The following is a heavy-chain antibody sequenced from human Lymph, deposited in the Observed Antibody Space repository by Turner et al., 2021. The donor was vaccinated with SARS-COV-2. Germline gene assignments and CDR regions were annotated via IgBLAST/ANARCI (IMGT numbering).Heavy chain of an antibody. CDR2: MNPNSGNT. J-gene: IGHJ6*02. V-gene: IGHV1-8*02. Sequence: QVQLVQSGAEVKKPGASVKVSCKAPGYTFTSYDINWVRQATGQGLGWMGWMNPNSGNTGYAKKFQGRVTMTRNTSISTAYMELSSLRSEDTAVYYCARGRYSGGGMDVWGQGTTVTVSS. CDR1: GYTFTSYD. CDR3: ARGRYSGGGMDV. D-gene: IGHD1-26*01.